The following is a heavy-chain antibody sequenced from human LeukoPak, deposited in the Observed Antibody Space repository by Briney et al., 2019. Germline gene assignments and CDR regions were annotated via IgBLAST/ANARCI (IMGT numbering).Heavy chain of an antibody. CDR1: GFTFSAYS. Sequence: PGGSLRLSCATSGFTFSAYSMNWVRQAPGKGLEWVANIKQDGGEKHYVDSVKGRFTISRDNAKNSVYLQMNSLRAQDTAVYYCARDQILGYCSGGSCPPDAFDIWGQGTMVTVSS. J-gene: IGHJ3*02. D-gene: IGHD2-15*01. V-gene: IGHV3-7*01. CDR3: ARDQILGYCSGGSCPPDAFDI. CDR2: IKQDGGEK.